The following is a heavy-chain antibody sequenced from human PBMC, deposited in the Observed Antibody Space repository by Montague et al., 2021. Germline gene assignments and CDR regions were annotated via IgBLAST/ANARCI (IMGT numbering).Heavy chain of an antibody. J-gene: IGHJ6*03. V-gene: IGHV4-39*01. CDR2: LDYSGTT. CDR3: ARHRSRHHSMAFVASDHYFYMDV. Sequence: SETLSLTCSVSGDSTSSKGNFWGWIRQPPGKGLEWIGVLDYSGTTYYSPSLRSRVTISVDTSKSQFSLKVTAVTAADTAVYYCARHRSRHHSMAFVASDHYFYMDVWGTGTTVAVSS. D-gene: IGHD2/OR15-2a*01. CDR1: GDSTSSKGNF.